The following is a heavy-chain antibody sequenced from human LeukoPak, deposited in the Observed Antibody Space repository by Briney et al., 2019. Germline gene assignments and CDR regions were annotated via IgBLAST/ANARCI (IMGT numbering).Heavy chain of an antibody. V-gene: IGHV4-39*01. CDR1: GGSISSSSYY. CDR3: ARQRITMIVVVTTIDY. J-gene: IGHJ4*02. D-gene: IGHD3-22*01. CDR2: IYYSGST. Sequence: SETLSLTCTVSGGSISSSSYYWGWTRQPPGKGLEWIGSIYYSGSTYYNPSLKSRVTISVDTSKNQFSLKLSSVTAADTAVYYCARQRITMIVVVTTIDYWGQGTLVTVSS.